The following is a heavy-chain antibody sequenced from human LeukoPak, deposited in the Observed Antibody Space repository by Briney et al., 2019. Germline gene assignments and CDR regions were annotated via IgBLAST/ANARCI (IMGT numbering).Heavy chain of an antibody. J-gene: IGHJ3*02. CDR1: GGSISSYY. V-gene: IGHV4-4*07. CDR3: ARRYCSSTNCHDAFDI. CDR2: IYTSGST. D-gene: IGHD2-2*01. Sequence: SETLSLTCTVSGGSISSYYWSWIRQPAGKGLEWIGRIYTSGSTNYNPSLKSRVTISVDTSKNQFSLRLNSVTAADTAVYYCARRYCSSTNCHDAFDIWGQGTMVTVSS.